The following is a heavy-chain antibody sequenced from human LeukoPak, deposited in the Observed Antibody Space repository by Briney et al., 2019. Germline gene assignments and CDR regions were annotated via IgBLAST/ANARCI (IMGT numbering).Heavy chain of an antibody. CDR2: IYHSGST. D-gene: IGHD3-22*01. CDR1: GYSISSGYY. V-gene: IGHV4-38-2*02. Sequence: PSETLSLTCTVSGYSISSGYYWGWIRQPPVKGLEWSGSIYHSGSTYYNPSLKSRVTISVDTSKNQFSLKLSSVTAADTAVYYCARDRDSTGYPPADYWGQGTLVTVSS. J-gene: IGHJ4*02. CDR3: ARDRDSTGYPPADY.